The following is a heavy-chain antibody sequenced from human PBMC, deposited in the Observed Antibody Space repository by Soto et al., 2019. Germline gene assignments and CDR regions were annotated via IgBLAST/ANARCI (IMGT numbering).Heavy chain of an antibody. J-gene: IGHJ4*02. CDR2: IYYSGST. CDR3: ATYCNDYYDSSGYYYGY. D-gene: IGHD3-22*01. Sequence: QLQLQESGPGLVKPSETLSLTCTVSGGSISSSSYYWGWIRQPPGKGLEWIGSIYYSGSTYYNPSLKSRVTISVVTSKNQFSLKLSSVTAADTAVYYCATYCNDYYDSSGYYYGYWGQGTLVTVSS. CDR1: GGSISSSSYY. V-gene: IGHV4-39*01.